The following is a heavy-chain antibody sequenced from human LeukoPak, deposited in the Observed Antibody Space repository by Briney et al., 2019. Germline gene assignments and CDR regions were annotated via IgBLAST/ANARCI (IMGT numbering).Heavy chain of an antibody. CDR2: ISGSGGST. V-gene: IGHV3-23*01. CDR3: ARKNGLDY. Sequence: HPGGSLRLSCAASGFTFTTSGMTWVRQAPGKGLEWVSAISGSGGSTYYADSVKGRFTISRDNSKSTLFLQMNSLRAEDTAVYYCARKNGLDYWGQGTLVTVSS. CDR1: GFTFTTSG. J-gene: IGHJ4*02.